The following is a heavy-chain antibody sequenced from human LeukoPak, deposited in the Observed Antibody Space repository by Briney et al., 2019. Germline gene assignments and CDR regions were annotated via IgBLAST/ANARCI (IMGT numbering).Heavy chain of an antibody. Sequence: WASVTVSCKASGYTFTSYVISWVRQAPGQGLEWMGWINAYKGNKNYAQKLQGRVTMTTDTSTSTAYMELRSLRSDDTAVYYCSRDFNPYDSSGYYGRPFDYWGQGTLVTVSS. CDR2: INAYKGNK. J-gene: IGHJ4*02. V-gene: IGHV1-18*01. D-gene: IGHD3-22*01. CDR1: GYTFTSYV. CDR3: SRDFNPYDSSGYYGRPFDY.